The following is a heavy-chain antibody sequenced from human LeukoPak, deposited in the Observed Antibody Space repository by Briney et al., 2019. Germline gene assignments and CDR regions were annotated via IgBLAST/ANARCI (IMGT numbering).Heavy chain of an antibody. Sequence: GGSLRLSCAASGFTFSSYGMHWVRQAPGKGLEWVAFIRYDGSNKYYADSVKGRFTISRDNSKNTLYLQMNSLRAEDTAVYYCAKDYYDSSGYFPDYWGQGTLVTVSS. V-gene: IGHV3-30*02. CDR1: GFTFSSYG. CDR2: IRYDGSNK. CDR3: AKDYYDSSGYFPDY. J-gene: IGHJ4*02. D-gene: IGHD3-22*01.